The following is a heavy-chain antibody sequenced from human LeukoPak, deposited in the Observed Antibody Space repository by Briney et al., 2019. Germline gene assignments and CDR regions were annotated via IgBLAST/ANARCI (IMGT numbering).Heavy chain of an antibody. Sequence: GESLKISCKGSGYSFTSYWIGWVRQMPGKGLEWMGIIYPGDSDTRYSPSFQGQVTISADKSISTAYLQWSSLKASDTAMYYCARLLNAGSGSYRLRNPFDYWGQGTLVTVSS. CDR2: IYPGDSDT. J-gene: IGHJ4*02. CDR3: ARLLNAGSGSYRLRNPFDY. V-gene: IGHV5-51*01. D-gene: IGHD3-10*01. CDR1: GYSFTSYW.